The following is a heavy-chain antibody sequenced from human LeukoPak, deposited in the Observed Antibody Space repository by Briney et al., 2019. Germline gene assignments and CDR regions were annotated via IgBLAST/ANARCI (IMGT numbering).Heavy chain of an antibody. CDR2: ISYDGSNK. J-gene: IGHJ6*02. CDR1: GFTFSSYA. D-gene: IGHD6-13*01. Sequence: GGSLRLSCAASGFTFSSYAMHWVRQAPGKGLEWVAVISYDGSNKYYADSVKGRFTISRDNSKNTLYLQMNSLRAEDTAVYYCAREAEQQLSGGDYYYYYGMDVWGQGTTVTVS. CDR3: AREAEQQLSGGDYYYYYGMDV. V-gene: IGHV3-30*04.